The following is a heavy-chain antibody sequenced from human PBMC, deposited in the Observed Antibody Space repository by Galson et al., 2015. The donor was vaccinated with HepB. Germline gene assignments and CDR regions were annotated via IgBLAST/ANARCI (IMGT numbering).Heavy chain of an antibody. Sequence: SLRLSCAASGFTFSSYWMSWVRQAPGKGLEWVANIKQDGSEKYYVDSVKGRFTISRDNAKKSLYLQMNSLRADDTAVYYCARDRTEDAFDIWGQGTKVTVSS. J-gene: IGHJ3*02. CDR1: GFTFSSYW. CDR2: IKQDGSEK. V-gene: IGHV3-7*01. CDR3: ARDRTEDAFDI. D-gene: IGHD1/OR15-1a*01.